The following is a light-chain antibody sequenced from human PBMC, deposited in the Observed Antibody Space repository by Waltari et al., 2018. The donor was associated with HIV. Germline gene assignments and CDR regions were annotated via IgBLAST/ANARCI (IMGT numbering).Light chain of an antibody. CDR1: NIKSKN. CDR2: DDS. V-gene: IGLV3-21*02. CDR3: QVWDSTTDEGV. J-gene: IGLJ2*01. Sequence: SYVLSQPPSVSVAPGQTAPITSGGDNIKSKNVHWYRQRPGQGPSLVFSDDSARPSGIPERFSGSHSENTATLTISRVEAGDEADYYCQVWDSTTDEGVFGGGTKLAVL.